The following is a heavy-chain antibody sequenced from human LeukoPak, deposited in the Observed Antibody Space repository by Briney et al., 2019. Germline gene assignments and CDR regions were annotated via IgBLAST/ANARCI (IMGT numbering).Heavy chain of an antibody. Sequence: GGSLRLSCAAYGFTFSSYAMHLVRQAPGKGLEWVAVISYDGSNKYYADSVKGRFTISRDNSKNSVYLQMNSLRVEDTAVYYCAKSEGYIPSYWGQGTLVSVS. V-gene: IGHV3-30-3*01. CDR2: ISYDGSNK. CDR1: GFTFSSYA. D-gene: IGHD5-18*01. CDR3: AKSEGYIPSY. J-gene: IGHJ4*02.